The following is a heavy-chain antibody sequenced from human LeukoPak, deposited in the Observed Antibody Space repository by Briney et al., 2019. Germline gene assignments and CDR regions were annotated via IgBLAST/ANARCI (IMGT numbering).Heavy chain of an antibody. V-gene: IGHV3-23*01. Sequence: GGSLRLSCAASGFTFSSYAMSWVRQAPGKGLEWVSAISGSGGSTYYADSVKGRFTISRDNSKHTLYLQMNSLRAEDTAVYYCAKDRTYYYDSSGDELDYWGQGTLVTVSS. CDR3: AKDRTYYYDSSGDELDY. J-gene: IGHJ4*02. D-gene: IGHD3-22*01. CDR2: ISGSGGST. CDR1: GFTFSSYA.